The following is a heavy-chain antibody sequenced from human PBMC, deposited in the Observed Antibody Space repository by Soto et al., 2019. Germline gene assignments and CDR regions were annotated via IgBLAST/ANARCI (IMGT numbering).Heavy chain of an antibody. Sequence: QLQLHESGPRLVKPSETLALTCSVSGASISSSTSYYWGWLRQPPGKGLEWIATIYYNGRTSYNPSLQSRATISVDTSKNHFSLRLTSVTAVDTAVYYCVRLGLEYTSGWFYFDYWGQGNLVTVSS. CDR2: IYYNGRT. CDR3: VRLGLEYTSGWFYFDY. J-gene: IGHJ4*02. V-gene: IGHV4-39*02. D-gene: IGHD6-19*01. CDR1: GASISSSTSYY.